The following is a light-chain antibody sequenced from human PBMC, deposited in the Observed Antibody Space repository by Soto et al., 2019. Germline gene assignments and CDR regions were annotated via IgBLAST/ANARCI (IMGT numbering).Light chain of an antibody. V-gene: IGLV2-23*03. CDR3: CSYASSSTFWV. Sequence: QSALTQPASVSGSPGQSITISCTGTSSDVGSYNLVSWYRQHPGKAPKLMIYEGSSRPSGVSNRFSGSKSGNTASLTISGLQAEDEADYYCCSYASSSTFWVFGGGTKVTVL. CDR2: EGS. CDR1: SSDVGSYNL. J-gene: IGLJ3*02.